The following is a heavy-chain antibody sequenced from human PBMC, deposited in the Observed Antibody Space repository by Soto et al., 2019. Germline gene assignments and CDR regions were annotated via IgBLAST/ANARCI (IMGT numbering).Heavy chain of an antibody. Sequence: ASVKVSCKASGYTFTSYYMHWVRQAPGQGLEWMGIINPSGGSTSYAQKFQGRVTMTRDTSTSTVYMELSSLRSEDTAVYYCARGSLRFLEWLLYFDYWGQGTLVTVSS. V-gene: IGHV1-46*01. D-gene: IGHD3-3*01. CDR2: INPSGGST. CDR3: ARGSLRFLEWLLYFDY. J-gene: IGHJ4*02. CDR1: GYTFTSYY.